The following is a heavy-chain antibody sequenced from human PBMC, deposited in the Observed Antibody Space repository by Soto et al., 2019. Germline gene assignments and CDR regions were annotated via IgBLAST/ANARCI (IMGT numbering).Heavy chain of an antibody. CDR1: GGTFSNYA. J-gene: IGHJ4*02. CDR2: IIPIFGTT. Sequence: SVKVSCKASGGTFSNYAISWVRQAPGQGLEWMGGIIPIFGTTNYAQRFQGRVTITADESTSTAYMEMTSLRAEDTAVYYCAKGGRQWLVTSDFNYWGQGALVTVSS. V-gene: IGHV1-69*13. CDR3: AKGGRQWLVTSDFNY. D-gene: IGHD6-19*01.